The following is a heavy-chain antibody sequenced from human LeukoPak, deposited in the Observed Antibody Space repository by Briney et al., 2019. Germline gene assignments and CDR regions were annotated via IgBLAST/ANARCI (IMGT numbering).Heavy chain of an antibody. CDR2: INHSGST. Sequence: PSETLSLTCAVYGGSFSGYYWSWIRQPPGQGLEWIGEINHSGSTNYNPSLKSRVTISVDTSKNQFSLKLSSVTAADTAVYYCARTEYYDSSGYWNWFDPWGQGTLVTVSS. CDR1: GGSFSGYY. V-gene: IGHV4-34*01. D-gene: IGHD3-22*01. CDR3: ARTEYYDSSGYWNWFDP. J-gene: IGHJ5*02.